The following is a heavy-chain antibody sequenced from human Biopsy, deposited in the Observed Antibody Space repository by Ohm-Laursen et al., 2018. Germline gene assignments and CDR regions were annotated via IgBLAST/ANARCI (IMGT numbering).Heavy chain of an antibody. CDR1: GGSFNSLD. CDR2: IIPFSGTI. V-gene: IGHV1-69*01. CDR3: ARRRGADFDY. Sequence: SSVKVSCKASGGSFNSLDLSWVRQAPGQGLEWLGGIIPFSGTINYAQAFQGRVAITADESTSTVYLDLSSLRSEDTATYYCARRRGADFDYWGQGTLVTVSS. J-gene: IGHJ4*02. D-gene: IGHD3-16*01.